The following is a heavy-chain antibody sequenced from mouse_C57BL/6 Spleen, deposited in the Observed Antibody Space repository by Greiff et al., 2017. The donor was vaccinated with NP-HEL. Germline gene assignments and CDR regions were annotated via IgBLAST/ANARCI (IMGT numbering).Heavy chain of an antibody. J-gene: IGHJ2*01. V-gene: IGHV3-6*01. D-gene: IGHD1-3*01. CDR3: ARDGESSAYYFDY. CDR1: GYSITSGYY. CDR2: ISYDGSN. Sequence: DVKLQESGPGLVKPSQSLSLTCSVTGYSITSGYYWNWIRQFPGNKLEWMGYISYDGSNNYNPSLKNRIAITRDTSKNQFFLKLNSVTTEDTATYYCARDGESSAYYFDYWGQGTTLTVSS.